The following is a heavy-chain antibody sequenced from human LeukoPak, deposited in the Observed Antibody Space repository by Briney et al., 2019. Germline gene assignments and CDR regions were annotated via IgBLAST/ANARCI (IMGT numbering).Heavy chain of an antibody. CDR3: ARPANGYCSGGSCSGGFDY. V-gene: IGHV3-33*01. J-gene: IGHJ4*02. Sequence: GGSLRLSCAASGFTFSSYGMHWVRQAPGKGLEWVAVIWYDGSNKYYADSVKGRFTISRDNSKNTLYLQMNSLRAEDTAVYYCARPANGYCSGGSCSGGFDYWGQGTLVTVSS. D-gene: IGHD2-15*01. CDR2: IWYDGSNK. CDR1: GFTFSSYG.